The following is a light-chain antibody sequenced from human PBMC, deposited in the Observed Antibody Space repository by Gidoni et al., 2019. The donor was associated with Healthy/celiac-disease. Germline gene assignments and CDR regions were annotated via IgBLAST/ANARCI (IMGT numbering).Light chain of an antibody. CDR2: GAS. CDR3: QQYGSSPV. CDR1: QSVSSSY. J-gene: IGKJ3*01. Sequence: EIVLTQSPGTLSLSPGERATLSCRASQSVSSSYLAWYLQKPGQAPRLLIYGASSRATGIPDRFSGSGSGTDFTLTISRLEPEDFAVYYCQQYGSSPVFGPGTKVDIK. V-gene: IGKV3-20*01.